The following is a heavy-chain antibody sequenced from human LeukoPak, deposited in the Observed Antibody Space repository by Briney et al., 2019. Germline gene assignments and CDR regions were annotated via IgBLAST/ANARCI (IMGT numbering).Heavy chain of an antibody. CDR1: GFTFSSYA. J-gene: IGHJ4*02. D-gene: IGHD2-15*01. CDR3: ANTRKRYCSGGNCYSGILVYFDY. V-gene: IGHV3-23*01. Sequence: PGGSLRLSCAASGFTFSSYAMNWVRQAPGKGLEWVSVISGNGGSIYYADSVKGRFTISRDNSKNTLYLKMNSLRAEDTAVYYCANTRKRYCSGGNCYSGILVYFDYWGQGTLVTVSS. CDR2: ISGNGGSI.